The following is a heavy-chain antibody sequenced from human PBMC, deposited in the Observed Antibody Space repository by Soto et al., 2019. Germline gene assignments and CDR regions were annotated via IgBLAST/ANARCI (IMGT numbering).Heavy chain of an antibody. CDR1: GFVFSSYA. Sequence: GGSLRLCFAACGFVFSSYAMSGVRKAPGKGLEWVSAISGSGGSTYYADSVKGRFTISRDNSKNTLYLQMNSLRAEDTAVYYCAKDTRLVAGSLGYWGQGTLVTVSS. CDR2: ISGSGGST. CDR3: AKDTRLVAGSLGY. V-gene: IGHV3-23*01. J-gene: IGHJ4*02.